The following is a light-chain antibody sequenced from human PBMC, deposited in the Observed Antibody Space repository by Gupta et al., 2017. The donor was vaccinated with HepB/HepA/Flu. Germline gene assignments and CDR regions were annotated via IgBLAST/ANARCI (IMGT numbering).Light chain of an antibody. CDR2: KAS. Sequence: DIQMTQSTSTLSASVGDRVTITCRASQSISSWLAWYQQKPGKAPKLLIYKASSLESGVPSRFRGSGSGTEFTLTISSLQPDDFATYYCQQYNSYSYTFGQGTKLEIK. V-gene: IGKV1-5*03. J-gene: IGKJ2*01. CDR3: QQYNSYSYT. CDR1: QSISSW.